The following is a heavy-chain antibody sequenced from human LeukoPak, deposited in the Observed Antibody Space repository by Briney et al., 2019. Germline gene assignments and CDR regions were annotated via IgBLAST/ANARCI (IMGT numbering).Heavy chain of an antibody. D-gene: IGHD6-13*01. CDR1: VFTFSSYS. CDR2: ISSGSTYM. V-gene: IGHV3-21*04. J-gene: IGHJ4*02. Sequence: GGCLRLSCAASVFTFSSYSMNWVRQAPGKGLEWVSSISSGSTYMYYADSVKGRFTISRDNAKNSLYLQMNSLRAEDTAVYYCARVGSEYSSSWYAIVTPYYFDYWGQGTLVTVSS. CDR3: ARVGSEYSSSWYAIVTPYYFDY.